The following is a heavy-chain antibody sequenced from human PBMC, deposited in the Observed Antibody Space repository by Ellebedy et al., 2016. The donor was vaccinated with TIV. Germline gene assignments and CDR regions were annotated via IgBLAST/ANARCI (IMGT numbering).Heavy chain of an antibody. Sequence: GESLKISXAASGFTFTTYVLNWVHQAPGKGLEWVSSISSSSSYIYYADSVKGRFTISRDNAKNSLYLQMNSLRAEDTAVYYCARDKYGDYGYDYWGQGTLVTVSS. D-gene: IGHD4-17*01. CDR1: GFTFTTYV. V-gene: IGHV3-21*01. CDR2: ISSSSSYI. CDR3: ARDKYGDYGYDY. J-gene: IGHJ4*02.